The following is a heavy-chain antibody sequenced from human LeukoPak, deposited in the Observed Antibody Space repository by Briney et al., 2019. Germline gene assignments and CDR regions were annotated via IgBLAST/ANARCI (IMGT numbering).Heavy chain of an antibody. CDR1: GFTFTSYS. CDR3: AKKAQYNGNYPLDY. CDR2: TSDRGDYT. D-gene: IGHD1-26*01. J-gene: IGHJ4*02. V-gene: IGHV3-23*01. Sequence: GGSQRLSCAASGFTFTSYSMSWVRQAPGKGLEWVSGTSDRGDYTYYADSVKGRFTISRDNSKNTLYLQMNSLRAEDTALYFCAKKAQYNGNYPLDYWGQGTLVTVSS.